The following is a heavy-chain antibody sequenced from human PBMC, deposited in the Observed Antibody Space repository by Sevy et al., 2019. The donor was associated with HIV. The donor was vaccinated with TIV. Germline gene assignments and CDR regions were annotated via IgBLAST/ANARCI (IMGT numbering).Heavy chain of an antibody. J-gene: IGHJ4*02. CDR1: GSTLTKLS. D-gene: IGHD3-22*01. Sequence: ASVKVSCKVSGSTLTKLSIHWVRQAPGKGLEWMATFDPEDGQTIYAQKFQGRVTMTEDTSTDTGYMEVSNLRSEDTAIYYCATTKDYYESSGSPIDYWGQGTLVTVSS. CDR2: FDPEDGQT. CDR3: ATTKDYYESSGSPIDY. V-gene: IGHV1-24*01.